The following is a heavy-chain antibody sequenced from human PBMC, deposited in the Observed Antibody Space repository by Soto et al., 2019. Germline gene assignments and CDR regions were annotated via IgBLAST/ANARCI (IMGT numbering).Heavy chain of an antibody. D-gene: IGHD6-19*01. CDR3: AREGGSIGGWFGRKFDS. J-gene: IGHJ4*02. V-gene: IGHV3-23*01. CDR2: ISSGGTTT. Sequence: PGGSLRLCCTASGFSFSTHAMSWVRQAPRKGLEWVSSISSGGTTTFYAASVEGRFTISRDKSKNTLYLQMNSLRADDTAVYYCAREGGSIGGWFGRKFDSWGQGTQVTVSS. CDR1: GFSFSTHA.